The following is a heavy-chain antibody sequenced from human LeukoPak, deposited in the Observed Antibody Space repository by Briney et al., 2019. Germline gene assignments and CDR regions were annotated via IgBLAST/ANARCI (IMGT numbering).Heavy chain of an antibody. J-gene: IGHJ4*02. D-gene: IGHD2-8*01. Sequence: GASVNVSCKASGYTFTSNALGWVRQAPGQGLEWMGWINTNTGNPTYAQGFTGRFVFSLDTSDNTAYLQISSLQAEDTAVYYCASFFCTSGLCYYLDYWGQGTLVTVSS. CDR3: ASFFCTSGLCYYLDY. CDR1: GYTFTSNA. V-gene: IGHV7-4-1*02. CDR2: INTNTGNP.